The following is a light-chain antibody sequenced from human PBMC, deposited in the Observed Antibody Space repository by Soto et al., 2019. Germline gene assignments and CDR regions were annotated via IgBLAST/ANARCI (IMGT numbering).Light chain of an antibody. V-gene: IGLV2-14*01. CDR1: SRDVGGYNY. CDR3: SSYTSSSTYVV. CDR2: DVI. J-gene: IGLJ2*01. Sequence: HSVLTQPASVSGSTGQSITISCTGTSRDVGGYNYVSWYQQHPGKAPKLMIYDVINRPSGVSNRFSGSKSGNSASLTISGLQAEDEADYYCSSYTSSSTYVVFGGGTKVTVL.